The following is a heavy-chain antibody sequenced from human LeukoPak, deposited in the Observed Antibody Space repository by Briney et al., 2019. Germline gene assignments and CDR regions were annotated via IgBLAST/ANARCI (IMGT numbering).Heavy chain of an antibody. V-gene: IGHV3-33*01. CDR1: GFTFSSYG. CDR2: IWYDGSNK. Sequence: GRSLRLSCAASGFTFSSYGMHWVRQAPGKGLEWVALIWYDGSNKYYADSVKGRFTISRDNSKNTLYLQMNSLRAEDTAVYYCARELGSSGYYPFDYWGQGTLVTVSS. J-gene: IGHJ4*02. D-gene: IGHD3-22*01. CDR3: ARELGSSGYYPFDY.